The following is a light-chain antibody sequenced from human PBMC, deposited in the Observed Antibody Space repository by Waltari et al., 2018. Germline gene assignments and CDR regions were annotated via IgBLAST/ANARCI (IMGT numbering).Light chain of an antibody. Sequence: DIVMTQSPDSLAVSLGERATFNCKSSQTVLYSSNNKNYLSWYQQKPGQPPKLLIYWASTRQSGVPDRFSGSGSGTDFTLTISSLQTEDVAVYYCQQYYSTPWTFGQGT. CDR2: WAS. V-gene: IGKV4-1*01. J-gene: IGKJ1*01. CDR1: QTVLYSSNNKNY. CDR3: QQYYSTPWT.